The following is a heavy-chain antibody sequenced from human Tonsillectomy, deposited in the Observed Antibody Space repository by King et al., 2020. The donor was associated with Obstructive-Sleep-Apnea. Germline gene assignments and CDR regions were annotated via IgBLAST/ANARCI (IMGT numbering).Heavy chain of an antibody. CDR2: INSDESSG. V-gene: IGHV3-74*01. CDR3: ARGGHFYDIWTGSVSTDWFDP. CDR1: GFTLSKNW. J-gene: IGHJ5*02. Sequence: VQLVESGGGLVKPGGSLRLSCAASGFTLSKNWMHWVRQVPGKGLVWVSRINSDESSGSYAGSVKGRFTISRDNARNTLYLQMNSLRAEDTAVYYCARGGHFYDIWTGSVSTDWFDPWGQGTLVTVSS. D-gene: IGHD3-9*01.